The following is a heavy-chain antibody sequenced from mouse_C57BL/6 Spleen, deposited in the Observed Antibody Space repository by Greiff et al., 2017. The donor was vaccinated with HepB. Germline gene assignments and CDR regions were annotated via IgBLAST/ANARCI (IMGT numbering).Heavy chain of an antibody. J-gene: IGHJ4*01. CDR1: GFTFSDYG. CDR3: AMPVTTVVEDDAMDY. CDR2: ISSGSSTI. V-gene: IGHV5-17*01. Sequence: EVKLVESGGGLVKPGGSLKLSCAASGFTFSDYGMHWVRQAPEKGLEWVAYISSGSSTIYYADTVKGRFTISRDNAKNTLFLQMTRLRSEDTAMYYGAMPVTTVVEDDAMDYWGQGTSVTVSS. D-gene: IGHD1-1*01.